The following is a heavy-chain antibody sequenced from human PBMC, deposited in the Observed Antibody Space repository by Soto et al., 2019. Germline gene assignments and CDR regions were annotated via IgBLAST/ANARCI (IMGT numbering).Heavy chain of an antibody. Sequence: DVQLVESGGGLVQPGRSLRLSCATSGFTFDDFAMHWVRQAPGKGLEWVSGISWNSGSIAYADSVKGRFTIPRDNAKNSRYLEMNSLRAEDTALYFCAKGHIAGANTFDYWGQGSLVTVSS. CDR1: GFTFDDFA. CDR2: ISWNSGSI. J-gene: IGHJ4*02. D-gene: IGHD1-26*01. V-gene: IGHV3-9*01. CDR3: AKGHIAGANTFDY.